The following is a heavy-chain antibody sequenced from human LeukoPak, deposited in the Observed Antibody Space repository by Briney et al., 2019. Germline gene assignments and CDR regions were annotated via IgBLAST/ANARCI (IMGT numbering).Heavy chain of an antibody. Sequence: PGGSLRLSCAASGFTFSSYAMSWVRQAPGKGLEWVSAISGSGGSTYYADSVKGRFTISRDNSKNTLYLQMNSLRAEDTAVYYCAKDLPSSGWPPYYFDYWGQGTLVTVSS. CDR2: ISGSGGST. CDR3: AKDLPSSGWPPYYFDY. J-gene: IGHJ4*02. D-gene: IGHD6-19*01. CDR1: GFTFSSYA. V-gene: IGHV3-23*01.